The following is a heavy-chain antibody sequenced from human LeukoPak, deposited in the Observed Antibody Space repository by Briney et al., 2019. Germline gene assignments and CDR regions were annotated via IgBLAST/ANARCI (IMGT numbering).Heavy chain of an antibody. J-gene: IGHJ4*02. Sequence: GESLKISCKGSGYSFTSYWIGWVRQMPGKGLEWMGIIYPDDSDTRYSPSFQGQVTISADKSIGTAYLRWSSLKASDTAMYYCARERSSQGYFDFWGQGTLVTVSS. CDR3: ARERSSQGYFDF. D-gene: IGHD6-6*01. CDR1: GYSFTSYW. V-gene: IGHV5-51*01. CDR2: IYPDDSDT.